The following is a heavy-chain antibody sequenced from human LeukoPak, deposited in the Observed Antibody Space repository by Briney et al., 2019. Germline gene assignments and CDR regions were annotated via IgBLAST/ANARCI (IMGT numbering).Heavy chain of an antibody. V-gene: IGHV1-69*05. Sequence: LGASVKVSCKASGGTFSSYAISWVRQAPGQGLEWMGGIIPIFGTANYAQKFQGRVTITTDESTSTAYMELSSLRSEDTAVYYCALRERYPPGRLDCSSTSCRNSDYWGQGTLVTVSA. J-gene: IGHJ4*02. D-gene: IGHD2-2*01. CDR1: GGTFSSYA. CDR2: IIPIFGTA. CDR3: ALRERYPPGRLDCSSTSCRNSDY.